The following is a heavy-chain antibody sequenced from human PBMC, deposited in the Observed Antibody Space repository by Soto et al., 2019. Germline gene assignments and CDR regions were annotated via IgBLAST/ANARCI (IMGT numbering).Heavy chain of an antibody. D-gene: IGHD6-19*01. V-gene: IGHV3-53*01. J-gene: IGHJ6*02. CDR3: ARSSGWPYYYYGMDV. Sequence: EVQLVESGGGLIQPGGSLRLSCAASGFTVSSNYMSWVRQAPGKGLEWVSVIYSGGSTYYADSVKGRFTISRDNSKNTLYLQMNSLSAEDTAVYYCARSSGWPYYYYGMDVWGQGTTVTVSS. CDR2: IYSGGST. CDR1: GFTVSSNY.